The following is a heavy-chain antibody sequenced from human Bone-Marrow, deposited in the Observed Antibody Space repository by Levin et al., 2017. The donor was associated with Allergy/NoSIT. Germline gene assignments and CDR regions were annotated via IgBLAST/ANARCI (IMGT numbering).Heavy chain of an antibody. CDR2: IRSKAYGGTT. CDR1: GFTFGDYA. Sequence: GGSLRLSCTASGFTFGDYAMSWFRQAPGKGLEWVGFIRSKAYGGTTEYAASVKGRFTISRDDSKSIAYLQMNSLKTEDTAVYYCTRDLRLPVRVVLLDAFDIWGQGTMVTVSS. D-gene: IGHD3-10*01. J-gene: IGHJ3*02. V-gene: IGHV3-49*03. CDR3: TRDLRLPVRVVLLDAFDI.